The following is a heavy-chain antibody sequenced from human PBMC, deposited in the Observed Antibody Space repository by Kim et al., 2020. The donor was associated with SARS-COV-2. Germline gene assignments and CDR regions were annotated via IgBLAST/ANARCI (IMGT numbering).Heavy chain of an antibody. CDR3: ARRTTVAYHFDY. CDR2: IYYSGST. CDR1: GDSISSSNYY. D-gene: IGHD4-17*01. V-gene: IGHV4-39*01. Sequence: SETLSLTCTVSGDSISSSNYYWGWIRQPPGKGLEWIGSIYYSGSTYYNPSLKSRVTISVDTSKNQFSLKMSSVTAADTAVYYCARRTTVAYHFDYWGQGT. J-gene: IGHJ4*02.